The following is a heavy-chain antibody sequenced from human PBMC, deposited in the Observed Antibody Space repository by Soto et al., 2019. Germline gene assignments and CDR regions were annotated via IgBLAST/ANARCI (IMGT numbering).Heavy chain of an antibody. J-gene: IGHJ4*02. CDR3: AIGQISVLRYFDWLLYFDY. CDR2: INHSGST. D-gene: IGHD3-9*01. CDR1: GGSFSGYY. Sequence: SETLSLTCAVCGGSFSGYYWSWIRQPPGKGLEWIGEINHSGSTNYNPSLKSRINKSVDTSKNQFSMKMRTVTAADMAVYFCAIGQISVLRYFDWLLYFDYWGQGTLVTVSS. V-gene: IGHV4-34*01.